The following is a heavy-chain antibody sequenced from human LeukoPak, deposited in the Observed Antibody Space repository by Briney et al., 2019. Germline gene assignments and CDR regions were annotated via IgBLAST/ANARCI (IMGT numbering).Heavy chain of an antibody. CDR1: GGSISSSGYY. CDR3: ARQGYSPYYYYYMDV. Sequence: PSETLSLTCTVSGGSISSSGYYWGWIRQPPGKGLEWIGSIYYSGSTYYNPSLKSRVTISVDTSKNQFSLKLSSVTAADTAVYYCARQGYSPYYYYYMDVWGKGTTVTVSS. D-gene: IGHD5-18*01. V-gene: IGHV4-39*01. CDR2: IYYSGST. J-gene: IGHJ6*03.